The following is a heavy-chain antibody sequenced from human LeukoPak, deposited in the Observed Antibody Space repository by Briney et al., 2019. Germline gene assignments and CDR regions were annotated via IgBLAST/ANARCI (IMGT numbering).Heavy chain of an antibody. J-gene: IGHJ4*02. CDR3: ARVSTIGGVYFDY. CDR1: GGSISSSSYY. V-gene: IGHV4-39*07. Sequence: SETLSLTCTVSGGSISSSSYYWGWIRQPPGKGLEWIGSIYYSGSTYYNPSLKSRVTISVDTSKNQFSLKLSSVTAADTAVYYCARVSTIGGVYFDYWGQGTLVTVSS. D-gene: IGHD5/OR15-5a*01. CDR2: IYYSGST.